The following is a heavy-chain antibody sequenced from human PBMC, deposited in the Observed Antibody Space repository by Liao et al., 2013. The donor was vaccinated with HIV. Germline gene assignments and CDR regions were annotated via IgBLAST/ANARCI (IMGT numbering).Heavy chain of an antibody. CDR1: GGSISSYY. Sequence: QVQLQESGPGLVKPSETLSLTCTVSGGSISSYYWGWIRQPPGKGLEWIGSIYYSGSTYYNPSLKSRVTISVDTSKNQFSLKLSSVTAADTAVYYCARVAPDYYDYWGQGTLVTVSS. CDR2: IYYSGST. J-gene: IGHJ4*02. V-gene: IGHV4-39*07. CDR3: ARVAPDYYDY.